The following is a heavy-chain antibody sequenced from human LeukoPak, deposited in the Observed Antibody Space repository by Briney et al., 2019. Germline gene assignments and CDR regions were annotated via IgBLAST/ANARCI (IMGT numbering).Heavy chain of an antibody. J-gene: IGHJ4*02. D-gene: IGHD6-6*01. CDR1: GYSISSGYY. CDR3: ARHDLSSSSGDFDY. CDR2: IYYSGST. V-gene: IGHV4-38-2*02. Sequence: SETLSLTCTVSGYSISSGYYWGWIRQPPGKGLEWIGSIYYSGSTYYNPSLKSRVTISVDTSKNQFSLKLSSVTAADTAVYYCARHDLSSSSGDFDYWGQGTLVTVSS.